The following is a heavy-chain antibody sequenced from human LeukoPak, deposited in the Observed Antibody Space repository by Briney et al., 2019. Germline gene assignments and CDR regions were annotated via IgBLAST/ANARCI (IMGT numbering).Heavy chain of an antibody. J-gene: IGHJ4*02. Sequence: PGGTLRLSCAASGFTFSSFGMHWVRQAPGKGLEWVAVISYDGSNKYYADSVKGRFTISRDNSKNTLYLQMNSLRAEDTAVYSCANGGTFGPYGSGTYSVDYWGQGTLVTVSS. CDR1: GFTFSSFG. CDR2: ISYDGSNK. D-gene: IGHD3-10*01. V-gene: IGHV3-30*18. CDR3: ANGGTFGPYGSGTYSVDY.